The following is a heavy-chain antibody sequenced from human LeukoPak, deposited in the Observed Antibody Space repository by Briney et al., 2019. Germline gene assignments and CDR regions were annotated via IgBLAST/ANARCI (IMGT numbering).Heavy chain of an antibody. CDR3: AVVTDAFDI. J-gene: IGHJ3*02. D-gene: IGHD3-22*01. Sequence: GRSLRLSCAASGFTFSSYAMPWVRQAPGKGLEWVAVISYDGSNKYYADSVKGRFTISRDNSKNTLYLQMNSLRAEDTAVYYCAVVTDAFDIWGQGTMVTVSS. V-gene: IGHV3-30-3*01. CDR2: ISYDGSNK. CDR1: GFTFSSYA.